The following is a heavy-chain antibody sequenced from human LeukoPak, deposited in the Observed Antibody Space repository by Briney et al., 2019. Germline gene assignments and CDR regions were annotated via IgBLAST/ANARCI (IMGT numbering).Heavy chain of an antibody. CDR1: GFTFSSYS. CDR3: ARDPPG. V-gene: IGHV3-21*01. CDR2: LSSSSTYI. J-gene: IGHJ4*02. Sequence: PGGSLRLSCAASGFTFSSYSMNWVRQAPGKALEWVSSLSSSSTYIFYADSVKGRFTISRDNAKNSLYLQMNSLRAEDTAVYYCARDPPGWGQGTLVTVSS.